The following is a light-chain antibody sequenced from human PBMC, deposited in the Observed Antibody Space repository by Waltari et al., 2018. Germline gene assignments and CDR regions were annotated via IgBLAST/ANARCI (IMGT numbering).Light chain of an antibody. CDR1: QTIDTY. V-gene: IGKV1-39*01. J-gene: IGKJ2*01. CDR3: QQSKRVPYT. Sequence: DIQMTQSASSLSASSGDRVSITCRASQTIDTYLNWFQQKPGEAPKLLIYAASTLQSGVPLRFSGSGSGTDFTLTISGLQYEDFATYYCQQSKRVPYTFGQGTRLEIK. CDR2: AAS.